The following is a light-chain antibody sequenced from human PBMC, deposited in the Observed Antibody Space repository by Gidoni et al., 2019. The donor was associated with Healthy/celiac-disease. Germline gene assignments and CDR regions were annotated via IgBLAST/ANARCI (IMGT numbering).Light chain of an antibody. CDR2: DVS. Sequence: QSALTQPASVSGSPGPSITISCTGTSSDVGGYNYVSWYQQHPGKAPKLMIYDVSNPPSGGSNRFSGSKSGNTASLTISGLQAEDEADYYCSSYTSSSSVVFGGGTKLTVL. J-gene: IGLJ2*01. V-gene: IGLV2-14*03. CDR3: SSYTSSSSVV. CDR1: SSDVGGYNY.